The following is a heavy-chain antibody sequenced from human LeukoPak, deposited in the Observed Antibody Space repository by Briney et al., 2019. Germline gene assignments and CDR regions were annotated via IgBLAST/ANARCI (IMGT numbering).Heavy chain of an antibody. Sequence: SETLSLTCAVYGGSFSGYYWSWIRQPPGKGLEWIGYIYYTGSTKYNPSLKSRVTISVDTSKNQFSLKLSSVTAADTAVYYCAREERVGFDPWGQGTLVTVSS. CDR3: AREERVGFDP. D-gene: IGHD1-26*01. V-gene: IGHV4-59*12. J-gene: IGHJ5*02. CDR1: GGSFSGYY. CDR2: IYYTGST.